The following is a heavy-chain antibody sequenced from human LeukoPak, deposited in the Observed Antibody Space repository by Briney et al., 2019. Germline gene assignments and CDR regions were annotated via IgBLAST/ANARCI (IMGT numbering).Heavy chain of an antibody. CDR3: ARYAGTYHFDY. CDR1: DYSISSGYY. CDR2: IYHSGGNT. Sequence: SETLSLTCVVSDYSISSGYYWGWIRQPPGKGLELIGSIYHSGGNTYYNPSLKSRVTISVDTSKNQFSLKVSSVTAADTAVYHCARYAGTYHFDYWGQGTLVTVSS. V-gene: IGHV4-38-2*01. J-gene: IGHJ4*02. D-gene: IGHD3-10*01.